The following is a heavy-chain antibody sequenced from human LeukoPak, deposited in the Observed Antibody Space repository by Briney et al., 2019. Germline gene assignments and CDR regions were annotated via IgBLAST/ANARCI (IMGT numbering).Heavy chain of an antibody. J-gene: IGHJ4*02. D-gene: IGHD6-13*01. Sequence: ETLSLTCTVSGGSITSSSYYWGWIRQPPGKGLEWIGSIFYSGSTYYNPSLKSRVTISVDTSKTQFSLKLSSVTAADTAVYYCAKQQLVRCFDYWGQGTLVTVSS. CDR2: IFYSGST. CDR1: GGSITSSSYY. CDR3: AKQQLVRCFDY. V-gene: IGHV4-39*01.